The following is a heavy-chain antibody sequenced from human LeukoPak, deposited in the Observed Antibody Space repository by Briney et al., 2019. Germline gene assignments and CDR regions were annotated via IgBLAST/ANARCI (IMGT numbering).Heavy chain of an antibody. CDR3: AMEIITIFGVVIIDWFDP. D-gene: IGHD3-3*01. CDR1: GGSISSYY. Sequence: SETLSLTCTVSGGSISSYYWSWIRQPAGKGLEWIGRIYTSGSTNYNPSLKSRVTMSVDTSKNQFSLKLSSVTAADTAVYYCAMEIITIFGVVIIDWFDPWGQGTLVTPSS. J-gene: IGHJ5*02. CDR2: IYTSGST. V-gene: IGHV4-4*07.